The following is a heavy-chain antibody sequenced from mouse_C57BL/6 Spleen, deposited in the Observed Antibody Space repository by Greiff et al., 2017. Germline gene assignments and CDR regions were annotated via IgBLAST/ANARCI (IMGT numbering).Heavy chain of an antibody. J-gene: IGHJ4*01. CDR2: INYDGSST. V-gene: IGHV5-16*01. CDR3: AREKDAMDY. Sequence: EVNVVEPEGGLVQPGSSMKLSCTASGFTFSDYYMAWVRQVPEKGLEWVANINYDGSSTYYLDSLKSRFIISRDNAKNILYLQMSSLKSEDTATYYCAREKDAMDYWGQGTSVTVSS. CDR1: GFTFSDYY.